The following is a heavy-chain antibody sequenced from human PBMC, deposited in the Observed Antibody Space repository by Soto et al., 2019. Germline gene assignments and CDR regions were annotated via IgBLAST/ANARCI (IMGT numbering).Heavy chain of an antibody. CDR1: GLSFSSHS. CDR2: ISSTSSYI. CDR3: VRDGRLQLQGEFFDH. V-gene: IGHV3-21*06. Sequence: GGSLRLSCAASGLSFSSHSMNWVRQAPGRGLEWVSSISSTSSYIHHAASVKGRVTISRDNAKSSLYLQLDGLRVDDTAVYYCVRDGRLQLQGEFFDHWGQGILVTVSS. D-gene: IGHD2-21*02. J-gene: IGHJ5*02.